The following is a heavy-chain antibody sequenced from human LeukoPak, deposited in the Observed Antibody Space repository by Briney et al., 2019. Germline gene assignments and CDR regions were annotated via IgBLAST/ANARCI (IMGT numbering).Heavy chain of an antibody. CDR1: GFTFSSYG. J-gene: IGHJ4*02. D-gene: IGHD2-2*01. Sequence: PGGSLRLSCAASGFTFSSYGMHWIRQAPGKGLEWVAFMRFDENNKYYADSVKGRFTISRDNSKNTLSLQMNSLRPEDTAVYYCAKDECDRTSCLSSVGDYWGQGTLVTVSS. CDR3: AKDECDRTSCLSSVGDY. CDR2: MRFDENNK. V-gene: IGHV3-30*02.